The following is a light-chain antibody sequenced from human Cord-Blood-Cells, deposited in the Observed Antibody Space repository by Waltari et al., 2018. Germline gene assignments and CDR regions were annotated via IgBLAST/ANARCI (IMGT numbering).Light chain of an antibody. CDR1: QGISSD. CDR2: AAS. J-gene: IGKJ1*01. V-gene: IGKV1-9*01. Sequence: DIQLTQSPSFLSASVGDRVTITCRASQGISSDLAWYQQKPGKAPKLLIYAASTLQSGVPSRFSGSGYGTEFTLTISSLQPEDFATYYCQQRNSYPRTFGQGTKVEIK. CDR3: QQRNSYPRT.